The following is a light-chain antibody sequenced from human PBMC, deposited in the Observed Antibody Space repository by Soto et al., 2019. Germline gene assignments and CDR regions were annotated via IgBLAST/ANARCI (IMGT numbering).Light chain of an antibody. CDR3: QQYGGSPRVT. CDR2: GAS. V-gene: IGKV3-20*01. J-gene: IGKJ4*01. Sequence: EIVLTQSPGTLSLSPGERATLSCRASQTVSSNYLAWYQQKPGQAPRLLIYGASSRATGIPDRFSGSGSGTDFPLTISRLEPEDVAVYYCQQYGGSPRVTFGGGTKVEIK. CDR1: QTVSSNY.